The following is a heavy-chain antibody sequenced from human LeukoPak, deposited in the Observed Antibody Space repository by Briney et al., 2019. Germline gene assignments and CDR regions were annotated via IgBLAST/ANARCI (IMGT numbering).Heavy chain of an antibody. Sequence: ASVKVSCKASGYTFTGYYMHWVREAPGQGLEWMGWINPNSGGTNYAQKFQARVTMTRDTSISTACMALSRLRSDDTAVYYCARFLGYCGGGSCPSLGNDYWGQGTLVTVSS. J-gene: IGHJ4*02. CDR2: INPNSGGT. V-gene: IGHV1-2*02. CDR1: GYTFTGYY. CDR3: ARFLGYCGGGSCPSLGNDY. D-gene: IGHD2-15*01.